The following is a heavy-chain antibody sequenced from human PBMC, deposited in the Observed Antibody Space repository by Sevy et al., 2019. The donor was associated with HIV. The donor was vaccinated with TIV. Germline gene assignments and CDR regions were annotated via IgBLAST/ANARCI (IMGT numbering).Heavy chain of an antibody. J-gene: IGHJ4*02. CDR2: ISYDGSNK. Sequence: GGSLRLSCAASGFTFSSYGMHWVRQAPGKGLEWEAVISYDGSNKYYADSVKGRFTISRDNSKNTLYLQMNSLRAEDTAVYYCAKDRMGLVGATQYFDYWGQGTLVTVSS. CDR3: AKDRMGLVGATQYFDY. CDR1: GFTFSSYG. V-gene: IGHV3-30*18. D-gene: IGHD1-26*01.